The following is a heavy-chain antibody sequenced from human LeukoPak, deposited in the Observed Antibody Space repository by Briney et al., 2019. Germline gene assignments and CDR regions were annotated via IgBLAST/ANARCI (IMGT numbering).Heavy chain of an antibody. Sequence: GGSLRLSCAASGFTFSSSAMSWVRQAPGKGLEWVSAISNNGGYTYYADSVQGRFTISRDNSKSTLYLQMNSLRAEDTAVYYCALGRVAGTFDYWGQGTLVTVSS. D-gene: IGHD6-19*01. J-gene: IGHJ4*02. V-gene: IGHV3-23*01. CDR3: ALGRVAGTFDY. CDR1: GFTFSSSA. CDR2: ISNNGGYT.